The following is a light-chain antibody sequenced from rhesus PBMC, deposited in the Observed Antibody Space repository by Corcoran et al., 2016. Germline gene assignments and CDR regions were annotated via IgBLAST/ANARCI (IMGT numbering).Light chain of an antibody. CDR1: QSLVHSNGNTY. Sequence: DVVMTQSPLALPITPGPPASISCRSSQSLVHSNGNTYLSWFQQKPGQPPRLLMYKVSNRDSGVPDRFSGNGAGTDFTLKISRVEAWDVRVYYCMQYTHIPYSFCQGTKVEIK. V-gene: IGKV2-65*01. CDR3: MQYTHIPYS. CDR2: KVS. J-gene: IGKJ2*01.